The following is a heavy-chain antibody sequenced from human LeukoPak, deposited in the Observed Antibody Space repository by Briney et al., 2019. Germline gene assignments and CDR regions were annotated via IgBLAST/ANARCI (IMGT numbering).Heavy chain of an antibody. CDR1: GFTFRDYW. Sequence: GGSLRLSCAPSGFTFRDYWMHWVRQAPGKGRVWVSRISSDGTATIFADSVKGRFTISRDNAKSTLYLQMNSLRGEDTAVYYCARAPGRNEAFDMWGQGTMVTVSS. V-gene: IGHV3-74*01. D-gene: IGHD1-26*01. CDR3: ARAPGRNEAFDM. CDR2: ISSDGTAT. J-gene: IGHJ3*02.